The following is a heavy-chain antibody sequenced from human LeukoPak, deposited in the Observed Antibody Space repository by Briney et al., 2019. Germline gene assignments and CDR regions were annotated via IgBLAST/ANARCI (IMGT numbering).Heavy chain of an antibody. D-gene: IGHD3-22*01. CDR3: VKDDYYDSSGPDY. CDR1: GGTFSSYA. J-gene: IGHJ4*02. Sequence: GASVKVSCKASGGTFSSYAMHWVRQAPGKGLEYVSAISSNGGSTYYADSVKGRFTISRDNSKNTLYLQMSSLRAEDTAVYYCVKDDYYDSSGPDYWGQGTLVTVSS. CDR2: ISSNGGST. V-gene: IGHV3-64D*06.